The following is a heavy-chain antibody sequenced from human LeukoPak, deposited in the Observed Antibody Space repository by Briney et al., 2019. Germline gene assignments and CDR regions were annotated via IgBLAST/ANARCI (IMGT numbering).Heavy chain of an antibody. V-gene: IGHV3-15*01. J-gene: IGHJ3*02. CDR2: IKSNSDGGTR. D-gene: IGHD3-22*01. Sequence: GGSLRLSCAASGLSFTKAWMTWVRQAPGEGLEWIGRIKSNSDGGTRDYAAPVKGRFTISRDDSKNTLYLQMNSLKTEDTAVYYCTTNPYDKTGYHIWGQGTLVTVS. CDR3: TTNPYDKTGYHI. CDR1: GLSFTKAW.